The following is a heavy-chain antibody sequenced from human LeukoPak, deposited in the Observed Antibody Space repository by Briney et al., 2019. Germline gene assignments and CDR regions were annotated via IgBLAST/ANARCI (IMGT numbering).Heavy chain of an antibody. CDR3: AKGGSTNFYYSDV. CDR2: IYDSGST. V-gene: IGHV4-59*01. CDR1: GGSMTNLY. Sequence: SETLSLTCRVSGGSMTNLYWTWIRQPPGKGLEWIGDIYDSGSTRYNTSLESRVTISVDTSKNHFSLKLSSVTAADTAVYYCAKGGSTNFYYSDVRGQGTTVTVSS. J-gene: IGHJ6*02. D-gene: IGHD2/OR15-2a*01.